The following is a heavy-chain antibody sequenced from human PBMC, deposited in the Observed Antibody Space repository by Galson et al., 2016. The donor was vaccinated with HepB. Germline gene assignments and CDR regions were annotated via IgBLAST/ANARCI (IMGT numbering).Heavy chain of an antibody. CDR2: ISSSSSNYI. CDR3: AREGYSHAFDY. CDR1: GFTFSSFS. Sequence: SLRLSCAASGFTFSSFSLNWVRQAPGKGLEWVSVISSSSSNYISYADSVKGRFTISRDNAKNSLYLQMNSLRVEDTAVYYCAREGYSHAFDYWGQGILVTVSS. D-gene: IGHD5-18*01. J-gene: IGHJ4*02. V-gene: IGHV3-21*01.